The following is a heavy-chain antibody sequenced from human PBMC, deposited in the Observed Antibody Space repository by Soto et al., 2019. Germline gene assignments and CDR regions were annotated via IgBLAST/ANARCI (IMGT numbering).Heavy chain of an antibody. CDR2: INPNSGGT. J-gene: IGHJ5*02. D-gene: IGHD2-8*01. CDR1: GYAFTGYY. Sequence: ASVKVSCKAPGYAFTGYYVHWVRQAPGQGLEWMGWINPNSGGTNYAQKFQGRVTMTRDTSISTAYMDLSRLTSDDTAVYYCARVGVLSVGWFDPWGQGTLVTVSS. CDR3: ARVGVLSVGWFDP. V-gene: IGHV1-2*02.